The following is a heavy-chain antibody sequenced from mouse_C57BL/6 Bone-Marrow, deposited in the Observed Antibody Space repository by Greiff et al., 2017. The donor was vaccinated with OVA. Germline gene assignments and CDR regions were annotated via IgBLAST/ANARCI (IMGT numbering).Heavy chain of an antibody. CDR2: IDPETGGT. CDR3: TRGIYYSNSPFAY. D-gene: IGHD2-5*01. J-gene: IGHJ3*01. Sequence: VKLMESGAELVRPGASVTLSCKASGYTFTDYEMHWVKQTPVHGLEWIGAIDPETGGTAYNQKFKGKAILTADNSSSTAYMELRSLTSEDSAVYYCTRGIYYSNSPFAYWGQGTLVTVAA. V-gene: IGHV1-15*01. CDR1: GYTFTDYE.